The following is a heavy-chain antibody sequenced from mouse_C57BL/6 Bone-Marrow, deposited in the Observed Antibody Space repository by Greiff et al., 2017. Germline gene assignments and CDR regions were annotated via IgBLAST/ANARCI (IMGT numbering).Heavy chain of an antibody. CDR3: ARRGVVALDY. CDR1: GFTFSSYG. J-gene: IGHJ2*01. D-gene: IGHD1-1*01. V-gene: IGHV5-6*02. Sequence: EVMLVESGGDLVKPGGSLKLSCAASGFTFSSYGMSWVRQTPDKRLEWVATISSGGSYTYYPDSVKGRFTISRDNAKNTLYLQMSSLKSEDTAMYNCARRGVVALDYWGQGTTLTVSS. CDR2: ISSGGSYT.